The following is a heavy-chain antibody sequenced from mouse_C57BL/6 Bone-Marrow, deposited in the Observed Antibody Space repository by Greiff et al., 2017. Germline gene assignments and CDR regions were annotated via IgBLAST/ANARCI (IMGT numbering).Heavy chain of an antibody. CDR3: ASGSSSWFAY. CDR2: IDPEDGET. J-gene: IGHJ3*01. Sequence: VQLKESGAELVKPGASVKLSCTASGFNIKDYYMHWVKQRTEQGLEWIGRIDPEDGETKYAPKFPGKATITAATTANTVYLRLSSLTSEDAAVYCCASGSSSWFAYWGQGTLVTVSA. CDR1: GFNIKDYY. V-gene: IGHV14-2*01.